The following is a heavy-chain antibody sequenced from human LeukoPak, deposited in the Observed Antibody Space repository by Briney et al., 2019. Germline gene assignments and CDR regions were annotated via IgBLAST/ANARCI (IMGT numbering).Heavy chain of an antibody. CDR1: GGSISSSSYY. V-gene: IGHV4-39*07. J-gene: IGHJ4*02. D-gene: IGHD3-16*01. CDR2: IYYSGST. Sequence: PSETLSLTCTVSGGSISSSSYYWGWIRQPPGKGLEWIGNIYYSGSTYYNPSLKSRVTISVDTSKNQFSLKLSSVTAADTAVYYCARARGLDYWGQGTLVTVSS. CDR3: ARARGLDY.